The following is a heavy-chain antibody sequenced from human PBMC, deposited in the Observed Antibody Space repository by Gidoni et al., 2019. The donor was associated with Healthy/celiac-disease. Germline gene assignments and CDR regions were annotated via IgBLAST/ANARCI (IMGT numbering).Heavy chain of an antibody. CDR1: GGSFSGYY. J-gene: IGHJ4*02. CDR3: ARRMTGAFDY. V-gene: IGHV4-34*01. Sequence: QVQLQQWGAGLLKPSETLSLTCAVYGGSFSGYYWSWIRQPPGKGLEWIGEINHSGRTNYNPSLKSRVTISVDTSKNQFSLKLSSVTAADTAVYYCARRMTGAFDYWGQGTLVTVSS. CDR2: INHSGRT. D-gene: IGHD3-9*01.